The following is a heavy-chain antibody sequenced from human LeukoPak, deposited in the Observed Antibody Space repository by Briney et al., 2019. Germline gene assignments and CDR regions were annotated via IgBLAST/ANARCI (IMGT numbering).Heavy chain of an antibody. Sequence: GGSLRLSCAASGFTFSSYGMHWVRQAPGKGLEWVAVISYDGSNKYYADSVKGRFTISRDNSKNTLYLQMNSLRAEDTAVYYCAKAGAPPAYYYYYGMDVWGQGTTVTVSS. CDR1: GFTFSSYG. CDR2: ISYDGSNK. V-gene: IGHV3-30*18. CDR3: AKAGAPPAYYYYYGMDV. J-gene: IGHJ6*02.